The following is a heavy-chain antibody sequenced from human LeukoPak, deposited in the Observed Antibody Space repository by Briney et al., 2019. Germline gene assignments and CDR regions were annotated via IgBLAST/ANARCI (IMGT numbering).Heavy chain of an antibody. CDR1: VNTFTGYY. Sequence: ASVKVSCKASVNTFTGYYMHWVRQAPGQGLEWMGWINPNSGVTNYAQKFQDRVTMTRDTSISTAYMELSRLRSDDTGVYYRATSTGTTCSDYWGQGTLVTASS. D-gene: IGHD1-1*01. J-gene: IGHJ4*02. V-gene: IGHV1-2*02. CDR3: ATSTGTTCSDY. CDR2: INPNSGVT.